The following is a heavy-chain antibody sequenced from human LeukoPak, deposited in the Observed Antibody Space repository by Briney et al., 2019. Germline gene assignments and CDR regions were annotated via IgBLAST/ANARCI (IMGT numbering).Heavy chain of an antibody. V-gene: IGHV3-23*01. Sequence: GGSLRLSSAASGFTFSSYPIMWVRQAPGKGLEWVSAISGGGDSTYYADSVKGRFTISRDNSKNTLYLQMNSLRAEDTAVYYCAKDQGVWGQGTMVTVSS. CDR3: AKDQGV. CDR1: GFTFSSYP. CDR2: ISGGGDST. J-gene: IGHJ3*01.